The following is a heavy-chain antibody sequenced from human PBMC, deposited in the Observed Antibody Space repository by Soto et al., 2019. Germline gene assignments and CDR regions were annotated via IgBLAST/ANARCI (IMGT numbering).Heavy chain of an antibody. CDR1: GFTFGDYA. V-gene: IGHV3-49*05. J-gene: IGHJ5*02. CDR2: IRSKAYGGTT. Sequence: EVQLVESGGGLVKPGRSLRLSCTASGFTFGDYAMSWFRQAPGKGLEWVGFIRSKAYGGTTEYAASVKGRFTISRDDSKSIAYLQMNSLKTEDTAVYYCTSTAAGGGWFDPWGQGTLVTVSS. D-gene: IGHD6-13*01. CDR3: TSTAAGGGWFDP.